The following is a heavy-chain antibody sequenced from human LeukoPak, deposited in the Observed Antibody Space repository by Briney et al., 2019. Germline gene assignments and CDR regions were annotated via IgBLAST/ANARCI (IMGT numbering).Heavy chain of an antibody. CDR2: ISYDGSNK. D-gene: IGHD2-21*02. J-gene: IGHJ4*02. CDR3: AKGLRHYCGGDCSSSDY. CDR1: GFTFSSYG. V-gene: IGHV3-30*18. Sequence: GGSLRLSCAASGFTFSSYGMHWVRQAPGKGLEWVAVISYDGSNKYYADSVKGRFTISRDNSKNTLYLQMNSLRAEDTAVYYCAKGLRHYCGGDCSSSDYWGQGTLVTVSS.